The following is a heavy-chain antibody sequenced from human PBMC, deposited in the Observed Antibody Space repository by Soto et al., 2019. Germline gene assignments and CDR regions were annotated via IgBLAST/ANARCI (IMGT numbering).Heavy chain of an antibody. D-gene: IGHD5-12*01. Sequence: SETLSLTCTVSGGSISSGGYSWSWIRQPPGKGLEWIGYFHHSGSPNYSPSLKSRVTISLDMSERQSSLKLTSVTAADTAVYWCARDPVDGYAFFDYWGQGALVTVSS. CDR3: ARDPVDGYAFFDY. CDR1: GGSISSGGYS. J-gene: IGHJ4*02. V-gene: IGHV4-30-2*01. CDR2: FHHSGSP.